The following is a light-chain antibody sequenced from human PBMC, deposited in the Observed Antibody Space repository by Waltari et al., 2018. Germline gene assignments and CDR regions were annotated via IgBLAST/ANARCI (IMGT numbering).Light chain of an antibody. CDR3: QQYSNWPPWT. J-gene: IGKJ1*01. Sequence: EVVMTQSPVTLSVSPGERATLSCRASQSVSNNLAWYQHKPGQAPRLVMYDASTRASGRPARFRGTGSGREFTLTINSLQSEDVAIYYCQQYSNWPPWTFGQGTTVEIK. CDR2: DAS. CDR1: QSVSNN. V-gene: IGKV3-15*01.